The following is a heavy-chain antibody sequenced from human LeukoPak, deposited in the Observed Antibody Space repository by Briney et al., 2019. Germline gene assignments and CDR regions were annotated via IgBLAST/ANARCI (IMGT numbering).Heavy chain of an antibody. CDR3: ARQGTYHDILTGYYPHLGFDP. CDR1: GGSISSSNYY. J-gene: IGHJ5*02. V-gene: IGHV4-39*01. CDR2: IYYSGST. Sequence: SETLSLTCTVSGGSISSSNYYWGWIRQPPGKGLEWIGSIYYSGSTYYNSSLKSRVTISVDTSRNQFSLKLSSVTAADTAVHYCARQGTYHDILTGYYPHLGFDPWGQGTLVIVSS. D-gene: IGHD3-9*01.